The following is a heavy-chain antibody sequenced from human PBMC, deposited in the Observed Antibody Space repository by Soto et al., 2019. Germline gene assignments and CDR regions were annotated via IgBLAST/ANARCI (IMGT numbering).Heavy chain of an antibody. D-gene: IGHD6-13*01. V-gene: IGHV3-23*01. CDR1: GFTFSSYA. Sequence: GGSLRLSCAASGFTFSSYAMSWVRQAPGKGLEWVSAISGSGGSTYYADSVKGRFTISRDNSKNTLYLQMNSLRAEDTAVYYCAKVLEPQLAIPTEFDYWGQGTLVTVSS. CDR3: AKVLEPQLAIPTEFDY. J-gene: IGHJ4*02. CDR2: ISGSGGST.